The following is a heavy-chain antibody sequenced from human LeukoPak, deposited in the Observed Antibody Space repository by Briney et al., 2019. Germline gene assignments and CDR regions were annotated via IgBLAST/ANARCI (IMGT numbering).Heavy chain of an antibody. CDR2: IDWDDDK. D-gene: IGHD3-10*01. V-gene: IGHV2-70*04. CDR1: GFSLSTSGMR. J-gene: IGHJ4*02. CDR3: ARTSRGSGSYYLPFDY. Sequence: SGPTLVNPTQTLTLTCTFSGFSLSTSGMRVSWIRQPPGMALEWLARIDWDDDKFYSTSLKTRLTISKDTSKNQVVLTMTNMDPVDTATYYCARTSRGSGSYYLPFDYWGQGTLVTVSS.